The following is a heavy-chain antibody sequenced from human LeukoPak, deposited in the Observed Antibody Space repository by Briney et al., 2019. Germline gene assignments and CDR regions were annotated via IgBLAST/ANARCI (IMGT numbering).Heavy chain of an antibody. CDR2: INPYNGNT. CDR3: ARELFGRFEY. Sequence: VSVKVSCKASGYTFTTYGISWVRQAPGQGLECMGWINPYNGNTNYAHKLQGRVTMTTDTSTSTAYMELRSLRSDDTAVYYCARELFGRFEYWGQATLVTVSS. J-gene: IGHJ4*02. V-gene: IGHV1-18*01. CDR1: GYTFTTYG. D-gene: IGHD2-21*01.